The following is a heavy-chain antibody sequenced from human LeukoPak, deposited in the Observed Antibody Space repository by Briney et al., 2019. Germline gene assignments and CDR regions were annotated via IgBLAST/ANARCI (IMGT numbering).Heavy chain of an antibody. CDR1: GGSISSYY. CDR3: ARYIPPTFGGVIVPFFDY. V-gene: IGHV4-59*08. CDR2: IYYSGST. D-gene: IGHD3-16*02. Sequence: SETLSLTCTVSGGSISSYYWSWIRQPPGKGLEWIGYIYYSGSTNYNPSLKSRVTISVDTSKNQFSLKLSSVTAADTAVYYCARYIPPTFGGVIVPFFDYWGQGTLVTVSS. J-gene: IGHJ4*02.